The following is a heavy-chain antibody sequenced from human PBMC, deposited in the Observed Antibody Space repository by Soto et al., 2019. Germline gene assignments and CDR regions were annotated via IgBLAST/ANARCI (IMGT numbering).Heavy chain of an antibody. D-gene: IGHD5-18*01. CDR2: ISWNSGSI. CDR3: ARDRQLWSGNCYYYGMDL. Sequence: PGGSLRLSCAASGFTFDDYAMHWVRQAPGKGLEWVSGISWNSGSIGYADSVKGRFTISRDNAKNSLYLQMNSLRAEDTAVYYCARDRQLWSGNCYYYGMDLWGQGTTVTVSS. J-gene: IGHJ6*02. CDR1: GFTFDDYA. V-gene: IGHV3-9*01.